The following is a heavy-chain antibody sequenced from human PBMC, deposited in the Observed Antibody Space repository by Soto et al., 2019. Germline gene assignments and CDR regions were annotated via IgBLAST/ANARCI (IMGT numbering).Heavy chain of an antibody. Sequence: AGQSLKISCKGSGYSFTSYWIGWVRQMPGKGLEWMGIIYPGDSDARYSPSFEGQVTISVDKSTSTAYLQWSSLKASDTAMYYCATDTARTYYYYGMDVWGQGTTVTVSS. D-gene: IGHD5-18*01. CDR2: IYPGDSDA. J-gene: IGHJ6*02. V-gene: IGHV5-51*01. CDR1: GYSFTSYW. CDR3: ATDTARTYYYYGMDV.